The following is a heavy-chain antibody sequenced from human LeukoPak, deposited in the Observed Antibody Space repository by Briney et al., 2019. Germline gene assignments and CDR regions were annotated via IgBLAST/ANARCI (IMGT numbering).Heavy chain of an antibody. D-gene: IGHD1-26*01. CDR2: INSDGSST. J-gene: IGHJ3*02. V-gene: IGHV3-74*01. CDR1: GFTFSSYW. CDR3: ASESGSYLGAFDI. Sequence: PGGSLRLSCAASGFTFSSYWMSWVRQAPGKGLVWVSRINSDGSSTSYADSVKGRFTISRDNAKNTLYLQMNSLRAEDTAVYYCASESGSYLGAFDIWGQGTMVTVSS.